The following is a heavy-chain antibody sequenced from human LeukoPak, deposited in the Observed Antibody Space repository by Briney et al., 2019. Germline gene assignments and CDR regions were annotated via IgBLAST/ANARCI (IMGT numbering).Heavy chain of an antibody. Sequence: GGSLRLSCAASGFTFSSYWMTWVRQAPGKGLEWVANIKQDGGEKYYVDSVKGRFTISRDNAKNSLYLQMNSLRAEDTAVYHCVREEGALADWGQGTLVTVSS. V-gene: IGHV3-7*01. CDR2: IKQDGGEK. CDR3: VREEGALAD. D-gene: IGHD1-26*01. J-gene: IGHJ4*02. CDR1: GFTFSSYW.